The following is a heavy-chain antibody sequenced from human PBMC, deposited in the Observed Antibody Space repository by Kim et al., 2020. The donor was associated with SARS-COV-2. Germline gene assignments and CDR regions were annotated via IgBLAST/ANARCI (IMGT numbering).Heavy chain of an antibody. J-gene: IGHJ6*02. Sequence: SVKGRFTISRDNAKNSLYLQMNSLRADDTAVYYCARDGPAAIVHYYGMDVWGQGTTVTVSS. D-gene: IGHD2-2*01. V-gene: IGHV3-11*06. CDR3: ARDGPAAIVHYYGMDV.